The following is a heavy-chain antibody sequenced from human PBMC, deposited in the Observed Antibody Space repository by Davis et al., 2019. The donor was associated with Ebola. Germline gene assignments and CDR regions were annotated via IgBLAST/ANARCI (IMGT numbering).Heavy chain of an antibody. D-gene: IGHD3-16*02. J-gene: IGHJ4*02. Sequence: PGGSLRLSCAASGFTFSSYAMHWVRQAPGKGLEWVAVISSHGGDKYYADSVKGRFTISRDNSKNTLYLQMNSLRAEDTAFYCCARIRWYYFDYWGQGTLVTVSS. CDR3: ARIRWYYFDY. V-gene: IGHV3-30*04. CDR1: GFTFSSYA. CDR2: ISSHGGDK.